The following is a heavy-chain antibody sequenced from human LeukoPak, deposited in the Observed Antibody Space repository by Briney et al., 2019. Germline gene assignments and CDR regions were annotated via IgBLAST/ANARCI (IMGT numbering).Heavy chain of an antibody. CDR2: IYTSGST. Sequence: SETLSLTCTVSGGSISSYYWSWIRQTAGKGLEWIGRIYTSGSTNYNPSLKSRVTMSVDTSKNQFSLKLSSVTAADTAVYYCARDLKYYDFWSGSYYYYMDVWGKGTTVTVSS. J-gene: IGHJ6*03. V-gene: IGHV4-4*07. D-gene: IGHD3-3*01. CDR1: GGSISSYY. CDR3: ARDLKYYDFWSGSYYYYMDV.